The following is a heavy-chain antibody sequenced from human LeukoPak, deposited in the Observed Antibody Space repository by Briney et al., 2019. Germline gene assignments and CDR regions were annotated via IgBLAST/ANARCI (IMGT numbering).Heavy chain of an antibody. J-gene: IGHJ4*02. V-gene: IGHV5-51*01. Sequence: GESLKISCQGSGYSFTSYWIGWVRQMPGKGLEWMGIIYPGDSDIRYSPSFQGQVTISADKSISTAYLQWSSLKASDTAMYYCARQNDILTGYSDYWGQGTLVTVSS. CDR3: ARQNDILTGYSDY. CDR1: GYSFTSYW. CDR2: IYPGDSDI. D-gene: IGHD3-9*01.